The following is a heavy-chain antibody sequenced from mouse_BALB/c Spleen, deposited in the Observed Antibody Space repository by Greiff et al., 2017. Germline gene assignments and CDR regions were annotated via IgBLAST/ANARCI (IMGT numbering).Heavy chain of an antibody. CDR3: ARRGYGNYVGYAMDY. D-gene: IGHD2-10*02. J-gene: IGHJ4*01. CDR1: GFTFSSFG. CDR2: ISSGSSTI. V-gene: IGHV5-17*02. Sequence: EVKLVESGGGLVQPGGSRKLSCAASGFTFSSFGMHWVRQAPEKGLEWVAYISSGSSTIYYADTVKGRFTISRDNPKNTLFLQMTSLRSEDTAMYYCARRGYGNYVGYAMDYWGQGTSVTVSS.